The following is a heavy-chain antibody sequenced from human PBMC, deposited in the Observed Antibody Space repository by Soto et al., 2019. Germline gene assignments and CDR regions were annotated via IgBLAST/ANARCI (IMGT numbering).Heavy chain of an antibody. Sequence: GASVKVSCKASGGTFSSYAISWVRQAPGQGLEWMGGIIPIFGTANYAQKFQGRVTITADESTSTAYMELSSLRSEDTAVYYCARMIPEGRGGYPYGMDVWGQGTTVTVSS. V-gene: IGHV1-69*13. CDR3: ARMIPEGRGGYPYGMDV. D-gene: IGHD3-22*01. CDR1: GGTFSSYA. J-gene: IGHJ6*02. CDR2: IIPIFGTA.